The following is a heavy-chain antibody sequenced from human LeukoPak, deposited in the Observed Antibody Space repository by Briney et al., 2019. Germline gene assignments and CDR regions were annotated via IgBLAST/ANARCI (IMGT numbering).Heavy chain of an antibody. CDR3: AKGISYDSSAPFDY. CDR1: GFTFSSYE. CDR2: ISSSGSTI. Sequence: PGGSLRLSCAASGFTFSSYEMNWVRQAPGKGLEWVSYISSSGSTIYYADSVKGRFTISRDNAKNSLYLQMNSLRAEDTALYYCAKGISYDSSAPFDYWGQGTLVTVSS. V-gene: IGHV3-48*03. J-gene: IGHJ4*02. D-gene: IGHD3-22*01.